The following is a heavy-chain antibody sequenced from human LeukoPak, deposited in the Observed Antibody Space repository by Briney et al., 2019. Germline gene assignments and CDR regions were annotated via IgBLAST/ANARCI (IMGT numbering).Heavy chain of an antibody. V-gene: IGHV4-39*01. J-gene: IGHJ5*02. Sequence: SETLSLTCTVSGGFISSSSYYWGWIRQPPGKGLEWIGSIYYSGNTYYNPSLKSRVTISVDTSTNQFSLRLSSVTAADTAVYYCATLPWCSGGSCYSHDHWGQGTLVTVSS. CDR1: GGFISSSSYY. CDR2: IYYSGNT. D-gene: IGHD2-15*01. CDR3: ATLPWCSGGSCYSHDH.